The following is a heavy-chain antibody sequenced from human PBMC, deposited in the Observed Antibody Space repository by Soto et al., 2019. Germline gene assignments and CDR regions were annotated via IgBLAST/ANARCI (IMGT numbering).Heavy chain of an antibody. J-gene: IGHJ4*02. D-gene: IGHD5-18*01. CDR1: GGSMIDFD. CDR3: ARHPHWLGGYSYGRLDY. CDR2: IHHTGTT. V-gene: IGHV4-59*08. Sequence: SLTIPLPCTVAGGSMIDFDGRWIRQTPRKKLEWVGYIHHTGTTNYNPSLKSRVTISVDTSKNQFSLKLSSVTAADTAVYFFARHPHWLGGYSYGRLDYWGQGTLVTVSS.